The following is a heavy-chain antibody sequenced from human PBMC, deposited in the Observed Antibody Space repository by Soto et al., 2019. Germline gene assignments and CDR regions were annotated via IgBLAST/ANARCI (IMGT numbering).Heavy chain of an antibody. D-gene: IGHD3-3*01. V-gene: IGHV4-31*02. J-gene: IGHJ5*02. Sequence: PSETLSLTCTVSGGSISSGGYYWSWIRQHPGKGLEWIGYIYYSGSTYYNPSLKSRVTISVDTPKNQFSLKLSSVTAADTAVYYCASTIFGVVIDGFDPWGQGTLVTVSS. CDR1: GGSISSGGYY. CDR2: IYYSGST. CDR3: ASTIFGVVIDGFDP.